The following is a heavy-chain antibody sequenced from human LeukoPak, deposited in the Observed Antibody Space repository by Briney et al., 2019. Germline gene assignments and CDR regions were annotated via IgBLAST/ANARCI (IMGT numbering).Heavy chain of an antibody. J-gene: IGHJ4*02. CDR2: INYCPTT. V-gene: IGHV4-39*01. D-gene: IGHD3-10*01. Sequence: SETLSLTCTVSGGSISNTEYYWGWIRQTGGKELEWIASINYCPTTYYNPSLNSLVAISVDTSKNQFSLRLSSVTAADTAVYLCARYVVYGSGKYYFDYWGQGALVTVSS. CDR3: ARYVVYGSGKYYFDY. CDR1: GGSISNTEYY.